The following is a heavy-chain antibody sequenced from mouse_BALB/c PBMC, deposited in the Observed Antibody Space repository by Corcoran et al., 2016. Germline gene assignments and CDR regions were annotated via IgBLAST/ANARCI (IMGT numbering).Heavy chain of an antibody. CDR1: GYSFTGYT. CDR2: INPYNGGT. D-gene: IGHD1-2*01. Sequence: EVQLQQSGPELVKPGASMKISCKASGYSFTGYTMNWVKQSHGKNPEWIGLINPYNGGTSYNQKFKGKATLTVDKSSSTAYMELLSLTSEDSAVYYCAIHYYGYWYFYVWGAGTTVTVSS. J-gene: IGHJ1*01. CDR3: AIHYYGYWYFYV. V-gene: IGHV1-18*01.